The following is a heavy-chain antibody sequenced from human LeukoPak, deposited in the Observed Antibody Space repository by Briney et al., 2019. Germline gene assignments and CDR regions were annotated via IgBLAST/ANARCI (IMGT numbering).Heavy chain of an antibody. J-gene: IGHJ6*03. V-gene: IGHV4-39*07. CDR2: INHSGST. CDR3: ARDRGGYGSYYYMDV. CDR1: GGSISSSNYY. D-gene: IGHD4-17*01. Sequence: SETLSLTCTVSGGSISSSNYYWSWIRQPPGQGLEWIGSINHSGSTYYNPSLKSRVTMSLDKSKNQFSLKLSSVTAADTAVYYCARDRGGYGSYYYMDVWGKGTTVTVSS.